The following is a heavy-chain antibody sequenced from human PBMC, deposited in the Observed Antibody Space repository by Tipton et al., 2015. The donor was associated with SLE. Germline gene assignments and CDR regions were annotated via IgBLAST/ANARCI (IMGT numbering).Heavy chain of an antibody. CDR3: ARHSIVGATKSYFDY. D-gene: IGHD1-26*01. CDR2: IYPDDSDT. J-gene: IGHJ4*02. Sequence: QLVQSGAEVKKPGESLKISCKGSGYSFTGYWIGWVRQMPGKGLEWMGIIYPDDSDTRYSPTFQGLVTISADKSISTAYLQWSSLKASDTAIYYCARHSIVGATKSYFDYWGQGTPVTVSS. CDR1: GYSFTGYW. V-gene: IGHV5-51*01.